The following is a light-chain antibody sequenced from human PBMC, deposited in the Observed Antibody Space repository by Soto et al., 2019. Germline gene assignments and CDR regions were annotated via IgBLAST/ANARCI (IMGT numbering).Light chain of an antibody. CDR2: DVS. CDR1: SSDVGGYNF. V-gene: IGLV2-14*03. J-gene: IGLJ1*01. Sequence: QSALTQPASVSGPPGQSITISCTGTSSDVGGYNFVSWYQQHPGKAPKLMIYDVSDRPSGVSNRFSGSKSGNTASLTISGLQAEDEADYYCSSYTSGNTRVFGTGTKLTVL. CDR3: SSYTSGNTRV.